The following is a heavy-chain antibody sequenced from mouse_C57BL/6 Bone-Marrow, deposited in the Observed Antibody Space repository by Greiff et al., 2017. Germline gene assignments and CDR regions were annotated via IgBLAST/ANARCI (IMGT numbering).Heavy chain of an antibody. Sequence: EVQGVESGGGLVQPGGSLKLSCAASGFTFSDYYMYWVRQTPEKRLEWVAYISNGGGSTYYPDTVKGRFTISRDNAKNTLYLQMSRLKSEDTAMYYCARPYNYSVSSYPPWYFDVWGTGTTVTVSS. CDR3: ARPYNYSVSSYPPWYFDV. CDR1: GFTFSDYY. D-gene: IGHD1-1*01. J-gene: IGHJ1*03. CDR2: ISNGGGST. V-gene: IGHV5-12*01.